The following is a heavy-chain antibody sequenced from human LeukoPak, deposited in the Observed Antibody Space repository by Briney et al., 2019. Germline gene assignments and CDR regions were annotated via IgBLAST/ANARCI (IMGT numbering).Heavy chain of an antibody. CDR2: ISYDGSNK. Sequence: GRSLRLSCAASGFTVSSYAMHWVRQAPGKGLEWVAVISYDGSNKYYADSVKGRFTISRDNSKNTLYLQMNSLRAEDTAVYYCNRRLGRYYYGMDVWGKGTTVTVSS. CDR3: NRRLGRYYYGMDV. D-gene: IGHD3-9*01. V-gene: IGHV3-30*04. J-gene: IGHJ6*04. CDR1: GFTVSSYA.